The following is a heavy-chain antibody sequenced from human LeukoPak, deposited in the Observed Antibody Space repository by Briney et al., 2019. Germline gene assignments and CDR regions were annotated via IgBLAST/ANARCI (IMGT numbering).Heavy chain of an antibody. Sequence: GRSLRLSCAASGFTFSNYAFHWVRQAPGKGLQWVSFISNDGSNQNYADSVRGRFTISRDNSKNTLYLQMHSLRAEDTAVYYCAELGITMIGGVWGKGTTVTISS. CDR1: GFTFSNYA. D-gene: IGHD3-10*02. V-gene: IGHV3-30*04. CDR3: AELGITMIGGV. J-gene: IGHJ6*04. CDR2: ISNDGSNQ.